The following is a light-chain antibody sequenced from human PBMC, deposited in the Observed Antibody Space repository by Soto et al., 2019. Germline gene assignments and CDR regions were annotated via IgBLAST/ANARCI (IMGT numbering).Light chain of an antibody. V-gene: IGLV2-14*01. CDR1: SSDVGGYNY. Sequence: QSVLTQPASVSGSPGQSITISCTGTSSDVGGYNYVSWYQQHPGKAPKLMIYDVSNRPSGVSNRFSGSHSGNTASLTISGLQAEDEADYYCSSYTSSSTLEVFGGGTKLTVL. CDR2: DVS. J-gene: IGLJ2*01. CDR3: SSYTSSSTLEV.